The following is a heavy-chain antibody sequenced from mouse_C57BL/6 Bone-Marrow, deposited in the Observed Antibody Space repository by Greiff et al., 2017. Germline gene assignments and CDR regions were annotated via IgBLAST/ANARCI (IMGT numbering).Heavy chain of an antibody. J-gene: IGHJ4*01. CDR3: TRPTPTVVAKGYAMDY. CDR2: IDPETGGT. CDR1: GYTFTDYE. Sequence: QVHVKQSGAELVRPGASVTLSCKASGYTFTDYEMHWVKQTPVHGLEWIGAIDPETGGTAYNQKFKGKAILTADKSSSTAYMELRSLTSEDSAVYYCTRPTPTVVAKGYAMDYWGQGTSVTVSS. D-gene: IGHD1-1*01. V-gene: IGHV1-15*01.